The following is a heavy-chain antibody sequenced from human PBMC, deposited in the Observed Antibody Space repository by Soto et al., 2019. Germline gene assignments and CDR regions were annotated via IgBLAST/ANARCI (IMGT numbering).Heavy chain of an antibody. J-gene: IGHJ6*02. CDR3: AKQYQQQLYYYYGMDV. V-gene: IGHV3-30*18. CDR2: ISYDGSNK. Sequence: QVQLVESGGGVVQPGRSLRLSCAASGFTFSSYGMHWVRQAPGKGLEWVAVISYDGSNKYYADSVKGRFTISRDNSKNTLYLQMNSLRAEDTAVYYCAKQYQQQLYYYYGMDVWGQGTTVTVSS. D-gene: IGHD6-13*01. CDR1: GFTFSSYG.